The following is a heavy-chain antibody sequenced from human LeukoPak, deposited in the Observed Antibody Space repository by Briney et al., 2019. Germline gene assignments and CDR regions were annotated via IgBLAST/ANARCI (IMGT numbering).Heavy chain of an antibody. D-gene: IGHD3-10*01. V-gene: IGHV4-4*07. CDR1: GVSISSYY. Sequence: SSETLSLTCTVSGVSISSYYWSWIRQPAGKGLEWIGRIHTSGSTNYNPSLKSRVTMSVDTSKNQFSLKLSSVTAADTAVYYCARDQYYYGSGSLYMDVWGKGTTVTISS. J-gene: IGHJ6*03. CDR3: ARDQYYYGSGSLYMDV. CDR2: IHTSGST.